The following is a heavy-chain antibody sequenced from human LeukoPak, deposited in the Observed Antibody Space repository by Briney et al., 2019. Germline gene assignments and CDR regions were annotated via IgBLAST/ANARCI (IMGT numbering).Heavy chain of an antibody. V-gene: IGHV3-9*02. CDR2: ISWNSGSI. D-gene: IGHD4-11*01. J-gene: IGHJ4*02. Sequence: PGRSLRLSCAASGFTSDDYAMHWVRQAPGKGLEWVSGISWNSGSIGYADSVKGRFTISRDNAKNSLYLQMNSLRAEDTAVYYCAKDRGMTTVTTASYWGQGTLVTVSS. CDR1: GFTSDDYA. CDR3: AKDRGMTTVTTASY.